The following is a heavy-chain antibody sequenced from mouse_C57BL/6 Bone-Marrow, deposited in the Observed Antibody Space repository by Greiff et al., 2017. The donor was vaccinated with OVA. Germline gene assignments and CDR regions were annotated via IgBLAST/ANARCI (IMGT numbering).Heavy chain of an antibody. Sequence: LQESGAELVKPGASVKMSCKASGYTFTSYWITWVKQRPGQGLEWIGDIYPGSGSTNYNEKFKSKATLTVDTSSSTAYMQLSSLTSEDSAVYYCATWGSYAMDYWGQGTSVTVSS. CDR1: GYTFTSYW. CDR3: ATWGSYAMDY. CDR2: IYPGSGST. J-gene: IGHJ4*01. V-gene: IGHV1-55*01.